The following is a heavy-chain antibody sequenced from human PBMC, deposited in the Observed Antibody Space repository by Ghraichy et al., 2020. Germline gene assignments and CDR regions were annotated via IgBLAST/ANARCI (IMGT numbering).Heavy chain of an antibody. Sequence: SQTLSLTCAISGDSVSSNSAAWNWIRQSPSRGLEWLGRTYYRSKWYRHYAVSMKSRITINPDTSRNQFSLQLNSVNPEDTAIYFCARGGSTPLDSWGQGTLVTVSS. D-gene: IGHD2-15*01. CDR3: ARGGSTPLDS. J-gene: IGHJ4*02. V-gene: IGHV6-1*01. CDR1: GDSVSSNSAA. CDR2: TYYRSKWYR.